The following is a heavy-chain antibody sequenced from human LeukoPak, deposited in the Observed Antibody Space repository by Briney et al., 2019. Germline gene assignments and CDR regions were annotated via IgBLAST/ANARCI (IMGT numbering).Heavy chain of an antibody. CDR1: VYTFSNYY. J-gene: IGHJ1*01. CDR2: IKPSGGGT. D-gene: IGHD3-22*01. V-gene: IGHV1-46*01. CDR3: ARDHFDSSGYHYLLGYFEH. Sequence: ASVTVSCKSSVYTFSNYYVHWVRQAPGQGLEWMGIIKPSGGGTSYALKFQGRVTLTRDTSTSTAYMELSSLRSEDTAVYYCARDHFDSSGYHYLLGYFEHWGQGTLVTVSS.